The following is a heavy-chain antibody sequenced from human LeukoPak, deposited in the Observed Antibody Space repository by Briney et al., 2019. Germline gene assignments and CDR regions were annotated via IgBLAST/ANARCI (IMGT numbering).Heavy chain of an antibody. V-gene: IGHV3-33*01. D-gene: IGHD2-15*01. CDR2: IWYDGSNE. CDR3: ARDIASTRMDV. J-gene: IGHJ6*02. CDR1: GSTFRSHG. Sequence: GGSLRLSCVASGSTFRSHGMHWVRQAPGKGLEWVAVIWYDGSNEYFADSVKGRFTISRDNSKNILYLQMNSLRAEDTAVYYCARDIASTRMDVWGQGTTVSVSS.